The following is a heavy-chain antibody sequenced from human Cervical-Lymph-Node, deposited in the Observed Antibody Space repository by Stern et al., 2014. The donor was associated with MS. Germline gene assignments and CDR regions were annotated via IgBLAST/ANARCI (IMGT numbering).Heavy chain of an antibody. CDR3: AHRVQGWSYFDH. V-gene: IGHV2-5*02. CDR2: PYWDDDK. J-gene: IGHJ4*02. CDR1: GFSLSTSGMG. Sequence: QVTLKASGPTLVKPTQTLTLTCTFSGFSLSTSGMGVGWIRQPPGKALERLALPYWDDDKRYSPSLKNRLTITKDTSKNQVVLTMTNMDPVDTATYYCAHRVQGWSYFDHWGQGTLVTVSS. D-gene: IGHD2-15*01.